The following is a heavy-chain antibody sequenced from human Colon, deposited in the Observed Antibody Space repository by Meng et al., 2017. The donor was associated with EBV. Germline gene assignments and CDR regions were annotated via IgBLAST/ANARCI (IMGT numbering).Heavy chain of an antibody. D-gene: IGHD5-24*01. V-gene: IGHV4-4*02. CDR2: MYHSGTT. Sequence: QLQESGPXXVKPSGTLSLTCVVSGGSSSSSYWWTWVRQSPGKGREWIGEMYHSGTTNYNPSLKSRVTISMGKSNNQLSLKLNSVTAADTAVYYCATQESRDGHNPYWGQGTLATVSS. CDR3: ATQESRDGHNPY. CDR1: GGSSSSSYW. J-gene: IGHJ4*02.